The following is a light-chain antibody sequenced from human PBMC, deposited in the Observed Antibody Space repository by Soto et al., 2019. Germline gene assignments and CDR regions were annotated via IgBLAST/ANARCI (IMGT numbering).Light chain of an antibody. CDR2: LGS. Sequence: DIVMTQSPLSLPVTPGEPASISCRSSQSLLHSNGYNYLDWYLQKPGQSPQLLIYLGSNRASGVPDRFSGSGSGTDFTLKISRVEAADVGVYYCMQALQSPPTFGRRTKVDIK. CDR3: MQALQSPPT. CDR1: QSLLHSNGYNY. J-gene: IGKJ3*01. V-gene: IGKV2-28*01.